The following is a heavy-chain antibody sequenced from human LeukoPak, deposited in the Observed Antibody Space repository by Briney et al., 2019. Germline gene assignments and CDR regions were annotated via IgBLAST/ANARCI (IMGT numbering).Heavy chain of an antibody. Sequence: SETLSLTCAVSGGSFSSYFRSWIRQPPGKGLEWIGYIYDSGGTNYNPSLKSRVTISVDTSKNQFTLKLSSVTAADTAVYYCARGYGDGYEDYWGQGTLVTVSS. CDR2: IYDSGGT. J-gene: IGHJ4*02. CDR1: GGSFSSYF. D-gene: IGHD5-24*01. V-gene: IGHV4-59*08. CDR3: ARGYGDGYEDY.